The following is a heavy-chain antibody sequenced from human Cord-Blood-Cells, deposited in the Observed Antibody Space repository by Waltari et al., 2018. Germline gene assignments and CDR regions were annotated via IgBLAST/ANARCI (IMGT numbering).Heavy chain of an antibody. CDR3: AKDNFAFDI. CDR1: GFTFDDYA. V-gene: IGHV3-9*01. D-gene: IGHD1-1*01. CDR2: ISWNSGSI. J-gene: IGHJ3*02. Sequence: EVQLVESGGGLVQPGRYLRLSCAASGFTFDDYAMHWVRQAPGKGLEWVSGISWNSGSIGYADSVKGRFTISRDNAKNSLYLQMNSLRAEDTALYYCAKDNFAFDIWGQGTMVTVSS.